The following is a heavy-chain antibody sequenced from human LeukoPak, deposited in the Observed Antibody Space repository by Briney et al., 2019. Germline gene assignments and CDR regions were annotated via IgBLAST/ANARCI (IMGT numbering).Heavy chain of an antibody. CDR3: AGSGGYDYDAFDI. D-gene: IGHD5-12*01. CDR1: GGSFSGYY. V-gene: IGHV4-34*01. Sequence: SETLSLTCAVYGGSFSGYYWSWIRQPPGKGLEWIGEINHSGSTNYNPSLKSRVTISVDTSKNQFSLKLSSVTAADTAVYYCAGSGGYDYDAFDIWGQGTMVTVSS. CDR2: INHSGST. J-gene: IGHJ3*02.